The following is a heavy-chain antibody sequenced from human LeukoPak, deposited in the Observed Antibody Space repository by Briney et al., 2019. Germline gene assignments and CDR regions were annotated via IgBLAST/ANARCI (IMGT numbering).Heavy chain of an antibody. V-gene: IGHV3-48*01. Sequence: GGSLRLSCAASEFIFSSYSMNWVRQAPGKGLEWVSYISSSSSTIYYADSVKGRFTISRDNAKNSLYLQMNSLRAEDTAVYYCASGAYYYYMDVWGKGTTVTVSS. CDR3: ASGAYYYYMDV. CDR2: ISSSSSTI. D-gene: IGHD3-10*01. J-gene: IGHJ6*03. CDR1: EFIFSSYS.